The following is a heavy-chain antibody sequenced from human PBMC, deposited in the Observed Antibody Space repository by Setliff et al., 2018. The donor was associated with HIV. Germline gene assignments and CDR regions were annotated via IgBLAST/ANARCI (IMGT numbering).Heavy chain of an antibody. J-gene: IGHJ4*02. V-gene: IGHV3-23*01. CDR1: GFPFSSYA. CDR3: AKGALGYCSGTICYPFDY. Sequence: GSLRPPCSASGFPFSSYAMNWVRQAPGKRLEWVSTITKDGRNTYYADSVKGRFTISRDNSKNTLYLQMNSLRAEDMAVYYCAKGALGYCSGTICYPFDYWAQGTLVTVSS. D-gene: IGHD2-15*01. CDR2: ITKDGRNT.